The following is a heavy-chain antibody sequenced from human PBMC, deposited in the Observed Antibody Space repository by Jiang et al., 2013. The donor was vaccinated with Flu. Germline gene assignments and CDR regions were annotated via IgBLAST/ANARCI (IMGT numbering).Heavy chain of an antibody. D-gene: IGHD3-9*01. J-gene: IGHJ4*02. CDR1: GFTFSSYG. Sequence: VQLVESGGGVVQPGRSLRLSCAASGFTFSSYGMHWVRQAPGKGLEWVAVIWYDGSNKYYADSVKGRFTISRDNSKNTLYLQMNSLRAEDTAVYYCARDGLSGRSFDYWGQGTLVTVSS. CDR2: IWYDGSNK. CDR3: ARDGLSGRSFDY. V-gene: IGHV3-33*01.